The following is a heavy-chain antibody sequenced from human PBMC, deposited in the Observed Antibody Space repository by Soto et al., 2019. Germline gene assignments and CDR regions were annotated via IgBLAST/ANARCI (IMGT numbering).Heavy chain of an antibody. CDR3: AKDRTTIFGVVIIGKGGYMDV. J-gene: IGHJ6*03. V-gene: IGHV3-30*18. CDR1: GFTFSSYG. CDR2: ISYDGSNK. Sequence: GGSLRLSCAASGFTFSSYGMHWVRQAPGKGLEWVAVISYDGSNKYYADSVKGRFTISRDNSKNTLYLQMNSLRAEDTAVYYCAKDRTTIFGVVIIGKGGYMDVWGKGTTVTVSS. D-gene: IGHD3-3*01.